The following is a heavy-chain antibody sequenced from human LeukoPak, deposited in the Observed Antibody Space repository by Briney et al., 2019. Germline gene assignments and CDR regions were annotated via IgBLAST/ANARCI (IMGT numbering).Heavy chain of an antibody. CDR1: GFTFSIHA. CDR3: AKDPYGTRYFDY. D-gene: IGHD2-2*01. CDR2: LSGSGYNT. Sequence: GGSLRLSCAASGFTFSIHALLCVRQAPGKGVEWGSSLSGSGYNTYYADSVKGRFTISRDNSKNTVYLQMNSLRAEDTDVYYCAKDPYGTRYFDYWGQGTLVTVSS. V-gene: IGHV3-23*01. J-gene: IGHJ4*02.